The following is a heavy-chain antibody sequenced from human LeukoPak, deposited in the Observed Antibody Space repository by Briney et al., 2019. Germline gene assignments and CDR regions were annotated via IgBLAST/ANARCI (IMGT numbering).Heavy chain of an antibody. Sequence: GGSLRLSCAASGFTVSINYMSWVRQAPGEGMEWVSVIYSGGSTYYADSVKGRFTISRHNSKNTLYLQMNSLRAEDTAVYYCARANRYYYGMDVWGQGTTVTVSS. CDR2: IYSGGST. CDR3: ARANRYYYGMDV. V-gene: IGHV3-53*04. CDR1: GFTVSINY. D-gene: IGHD1-14*01. J-gene: IGHJ6*02.